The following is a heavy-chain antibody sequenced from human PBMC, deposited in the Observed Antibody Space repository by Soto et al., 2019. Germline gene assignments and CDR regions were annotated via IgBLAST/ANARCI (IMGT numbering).Heavy chain of an antibody. CDR3: AREPPRATAGLNYFDP. Sequence: QVQLVQSGTEVKKPGASVKVSCKTPGYTFINFGIGWVRQAPGQGLEGMGWISPFNGHTHYAQKFQGRVSLTTDTSTSTAFLELRSLTYDDTAVYYCAREPPRATAGLNYFDPWGQGTLVTVSS. D-gene: IGHD6-13*01. V-gene: IGHV1-18*01. CDR1: GYTFINFG. CDR2: ISPFNGHT. J-gene: IGHJ5*02.